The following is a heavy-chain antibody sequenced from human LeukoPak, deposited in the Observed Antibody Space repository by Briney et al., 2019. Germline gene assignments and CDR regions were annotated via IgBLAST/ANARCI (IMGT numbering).Heavy chain of an antibody. D-gene: IGHD2-2*01. CDR3: ASTERCSTTCPLDY. Sequence: PSETQSLTCAVYGGSFRGYYWSWIRQPPGKGLEWIGEINHSGSTNYNPSLKSRVTISLDTSMKKFPLKLNSVTAADTAVYYCASTERCSTTCPLDYWGQGTLVTVSS. CDR1: GGSFRGYY. CDR2: INHSGST. J-gene: IGHJ4*02. V-gene: IGHV4-34*01.